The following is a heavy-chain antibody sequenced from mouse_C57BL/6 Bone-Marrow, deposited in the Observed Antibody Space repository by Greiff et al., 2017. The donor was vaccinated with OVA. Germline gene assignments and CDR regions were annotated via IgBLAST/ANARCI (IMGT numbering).Heavy chain of an antibody. D-gene: IGHD2-3*01. J-gene: IGHJ3*01. CDR2: IHPNSGST. V-gene: IGHV1-64*01. Sequence: VKLQQPGAELVKPGASVKLSCKASGYTFTSYWMHWVKQRPGQGLEWIGMIHPNSGSTNYNEKFKSKATLTVDKSSSTAYMQLSSLTSEDSAVYYCAFDGYPWFAYWGQGTLVTVSA. CDR1: GYTFTSYW. CDR3: AFDGYPWFAY.